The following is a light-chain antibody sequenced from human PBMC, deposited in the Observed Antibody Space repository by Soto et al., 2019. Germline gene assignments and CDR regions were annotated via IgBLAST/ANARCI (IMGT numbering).Light chain of an antibody. CDR3: SSYTSSSTLV. V-gene: IGLV2-14*01. Sequence: QSVLTQPASVSGSPGQSISISCTGTSSDIGGYNYVSWYQHYPGRAPKLMIYELTNRPSGVSSRFSGSKSGYTASLTISGLQAEDEADYYCSSYTSSSTLVFGTGTKLTVL. J-gene: IGLJ1*01. CDR2: ELT. CDR1: SSDIGGYNY.